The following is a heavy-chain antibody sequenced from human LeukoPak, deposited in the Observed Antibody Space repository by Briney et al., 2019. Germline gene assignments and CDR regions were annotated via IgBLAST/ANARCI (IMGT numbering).Heavy chain of an antibody. Sequence: QPGGSLRLSCAASGFTLRSYAMSWVRQAPGKGLEWVSAISTSGGTTYYSDSVKGRFTISRDNSKNTLYLQMNSLRAEDTAVYYCARGYYYANSGYDEGYFDYWGQGTLVTVSS. J-gene: IGHJ4*02. D-gene: IGHD3-22*01. V-gene: IGHV3-23*01. CDR3: ARGYYYANSGYDEGYFDY. CDR2: ISTSGGTT. CDR1: GFTLRSYA.